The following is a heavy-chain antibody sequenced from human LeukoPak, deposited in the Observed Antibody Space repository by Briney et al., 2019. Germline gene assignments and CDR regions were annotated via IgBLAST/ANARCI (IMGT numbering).Heavy chain of an antibody. J-gene: IGHJ3*02. Sequence: PGGSLRLSCAASGFTFSSYWMHWVRQAPGKGLVWVSRINTDGSSTSYADSVKGRFTISRDNAKNTLYLQMNSLRAEDTAVYYCATPQTNYYDSSGYYYEGAFDIWGQGTMVTVSS. CDR1: GFTFSSYW. V-gene: IGHV3-74*01. CDR2: INTDGSST. D-gene: IGHD3-22*01. CDR3: ATPQTNYYDSSGYYYEGAFDI.